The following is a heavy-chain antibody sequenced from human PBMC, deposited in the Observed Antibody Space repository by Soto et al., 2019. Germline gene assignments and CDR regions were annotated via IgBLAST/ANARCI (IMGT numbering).Heavy chain of an antibody. CDR3: ASGWQLVPFFDY. Sequence: SETLSLTCTVSGGSISSSSYYWGWIRQPPGKGLEWIGSIYYSGSTYYNPSLKSRVTISVDTSKNQFSLKLSSVTAADTAVYYCASGWQLVPFFDYWGQGTLVTVSS. CDR1: GGSISSSSYY. D-gene: IGHD6-13*01. CDR2: IYYSGST. V-gene: IGHV4-39*01. J-gene: IGHJ4*02.